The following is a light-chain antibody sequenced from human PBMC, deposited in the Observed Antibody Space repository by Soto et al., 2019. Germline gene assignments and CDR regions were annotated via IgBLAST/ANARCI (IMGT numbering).Light chain of an antibody. J-gene: IGLJ2*01. V-gene: IGLV4-69*01. CDR2: LSSDGSH. Sequence: QPVLTQSPSASASLGASVKLTCTLSSGHSSYAIAWHQQQPEKGPRYLMKLSSDGSHSKGDGIPDRLSGSSSGAERYLTISSLQSEDEADYYCQTWDTGARVVFGGGTKVTVL. CDR1: SGHSSYA. CDR3: QTWDTGARVV.